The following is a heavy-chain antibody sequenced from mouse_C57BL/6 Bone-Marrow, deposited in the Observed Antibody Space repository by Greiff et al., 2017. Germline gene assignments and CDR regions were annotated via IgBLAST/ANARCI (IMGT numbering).Heavy chain of an antibody. CDR1: GYPFTSSG. CDR3: ASYRRDGHGAMDY. Sequence: VKVVESGAELARPGASVKLSCKASGYPFTSSGISWVKQRTGQGLEWIGEIYPRRGNTYYNAKLKGKATLTADKASSTAYMEIRSLTAEDSAVYFCASYRRDGHGAMDYWGQGTSVTVSS. D-gene: IGHD2-3*01. J-gene: IGHJ4*01. V-gene: IGHV1-81*01. CDR2: IYPRRGNT.